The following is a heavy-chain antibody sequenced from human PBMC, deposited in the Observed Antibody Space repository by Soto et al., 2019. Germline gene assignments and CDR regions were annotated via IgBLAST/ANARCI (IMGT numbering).Heavy chain of an antibody. V-gene: IGHV3-23*01. CDR3: AKDLFGGIYFENSAEYLQH. D-gene: IGHD1-26*01. CDR1: VITLRSYA. CDR2: ISGSGGST. Sequence: EGQRLESGGGLVQPGGSLRISCAASVITLRSYAMSWVRQAPGKGLEWVSTISGSGGSTYYADSVKGRFTSSRDNATTTLYMQMKSLRAEDTAVYDCAKDLFGGIYFENSAEYLQHWGQGTLVTVSS. J-gene: IGHJ1*01.